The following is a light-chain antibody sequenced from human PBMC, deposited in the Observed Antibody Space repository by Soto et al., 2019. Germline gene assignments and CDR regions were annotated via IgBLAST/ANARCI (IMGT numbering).Light chain of an antibody. CDR1: QSVSSSY. CDR3: QQYGSSPLT. J-gene: IGKJ4*01. CDR2: GAS. V-gene: IGKV3-20*01. Sequence: EIVLTQSPGTLSLSPGERATLSCRASQSVSSSYLAWYQQKPGQAPRHLIYGASSRATGIPDRFSGSGSGTDFTLTISRLEPEDFAVYYCQQYGSSPLTFGGGTKGQIK.